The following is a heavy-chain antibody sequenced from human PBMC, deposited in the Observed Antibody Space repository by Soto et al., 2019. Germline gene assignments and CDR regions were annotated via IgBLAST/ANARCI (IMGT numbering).Heavy chain of an antibody. CDR3: AKATATGGGAFDI. CDR2: ILVAGST. D-gene: IGHD2-8*02. Sequence: PGGSLRLSCAASGFTCSSYDMSWVRQAPGKGLEWVSTILVAGSTHYPDSVKGRFTISRDNSKNTVFLQMNSLTAGDAAVYYCAKATATGGGAFDICGQGTVVTVSS. J-gene: IGHJ3*02. CDR1: GFTCSSYD. V-gene: IGHV3-23*01.